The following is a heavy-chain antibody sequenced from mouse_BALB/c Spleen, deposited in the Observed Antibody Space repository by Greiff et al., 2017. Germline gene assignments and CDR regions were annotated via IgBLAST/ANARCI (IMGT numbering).Heavy chain of an antibody. J-gene: IGHJ3*01. D-gene: IGHD2-14*01. CDR1: GFTFNTYA. CDR3: VRHGGYEGAY. V-gene: IGHV10-1*02. CDR2: IRSKSNNYAT. Sequence: GGGLVQPKGSLKLSCAASGFTFNTYAMNWVRQAPGKGLEWVARIRSKSNNYATYYADSVKDRFTISRDDSQSMLYLQMNNLKTEDTAMYYCVRHGGYEGAYWGQGTLVTVSA.